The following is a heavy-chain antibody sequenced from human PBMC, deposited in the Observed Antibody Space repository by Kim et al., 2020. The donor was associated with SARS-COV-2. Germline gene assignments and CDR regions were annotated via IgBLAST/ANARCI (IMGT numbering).Heavy chain of an antibody. D-gene: IGHD1-1*01. J-gene: IGHJ4*02. CDR3: ARGWVPRGTDYFDY. V-gene: IGHV6-1*01. Sequence: AVSLTSRITISPDTSKNQFSLQLNSGTPEDTAVYYCARGWVPRGTDYFDYWGQGTLVTVSS.